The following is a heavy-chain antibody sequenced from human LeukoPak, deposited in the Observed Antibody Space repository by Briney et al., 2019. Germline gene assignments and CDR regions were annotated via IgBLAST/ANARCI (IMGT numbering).Heavy chain of an antibody. D-gene: IGHD6-19*01. J-gene: IGHJ4*02. V-gene: IGHV1-46*01. Sequence: ASVKVSCKASGYTFISYYMHWVRQLPGQGLEWMGIINPSTGSTGYAQKFQGRVTMTRDTSTSTVYMELSGLRSEDTAVYYCARDFDTSGWYYFDYWGQGTLVTVSS. CDR1: GYTFISYY. CDR2: INPSTGST. CDR3: ARDFDTSGWYYFDY.